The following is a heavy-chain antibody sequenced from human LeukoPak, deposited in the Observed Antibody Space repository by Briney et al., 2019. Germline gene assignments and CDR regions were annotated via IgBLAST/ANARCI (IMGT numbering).Heavy chain of an antibody. CDR1: GFTFSDYY. V-gene: IGHV3-9*01. CDR3: AKGLYSSSPDY. J-gene: IGHJ4*02. Sequence: GGSLRLPCAASGFTFSDYYMSWVRQAPGKGLEWVSGISWNSGSIGYADSVKGRFTISRDNAKNSLYLQMNSLRAEDTALYYCAKGLYSSSPDYWGQGTLVTVSS. D-gene: IGHD6-13*01. CDR2: ISWNSGSI.